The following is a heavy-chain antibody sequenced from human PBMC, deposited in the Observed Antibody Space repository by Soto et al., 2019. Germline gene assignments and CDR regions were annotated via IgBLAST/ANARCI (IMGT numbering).Heavy chain of an antibody. CDR2: IYYSGST. CDR3: ARERPDGSRLDP. CDR1: GGSISSGDYY. V-gene: IGHV4-30-4*01. J-gene: IGHJ5*02. D-gene: IGHD6-13*01. Sequence: QVQLQESGPGLVKPSQTLSLTCTVSGGSISSGDYYWSWIRQPPGKGLEWIGYIYYSGSTYYNPSPXGXXTISVDTSKNQFSLKLSSVTAADTAVYYCARERPDGSRLDPWGQGTLVTVSS.